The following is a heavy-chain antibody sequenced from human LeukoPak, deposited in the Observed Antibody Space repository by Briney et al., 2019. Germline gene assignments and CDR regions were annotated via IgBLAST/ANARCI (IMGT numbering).Heavy chain of an antibody. Sequence: GGSLRLSCAASGFTFSNYWMSWVRQAPGKGLEWVANIKQDGSEKHYVDSVKGRFTISTDNAKNSMDLQMNSLRAEGTAVYYCARALAAAGTRWFDPWGQGTLVTVSS. CDR2: IKQDGSEK. J-gene: IGHJ5*02. D-gene: IGHD6-13*01. CDR1: GFTFSNYW. V-gene: IGHV3-7*01. CDR3: ARALAAAGTRWFDP.